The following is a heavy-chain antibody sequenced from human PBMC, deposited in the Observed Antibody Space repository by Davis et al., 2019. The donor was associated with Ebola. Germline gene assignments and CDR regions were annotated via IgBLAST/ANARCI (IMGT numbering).Heavy chain of an antibody. D-gene: IGHD6-19*01. CDR1: GYTFTSYY. Sequence: ASVKVSCKASGYTFTSYYIHWVRQAPGQGLEWMGIMNPSAGSTSYAQKFQGRVTMTRDTSTSTTYLDLTSLRSDDTAVFYCARATFGYNSGWYADYWGPGSLVTVSS. J-gene: IGHJ4*02. CDR3: ARATFGYNSGWYADY. CDR2: MNPSAGST. V-gene: IGHV1-46*01.